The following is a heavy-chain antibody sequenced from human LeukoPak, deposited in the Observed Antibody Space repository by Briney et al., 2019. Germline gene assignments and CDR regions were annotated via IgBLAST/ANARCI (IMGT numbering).Heavy chain of an antibody. Sequence: GGSLRLSCAASGFTFSSYSMNWVRQAPGKGLEWVSSISSSSSYIYYADSVKGRFTISRGNAKNSLYLQMNSLRAEDTAVYYCAREVVYGDYPDYWGQGTLVTVSS. CDR1: GFTFSSYS. CDR2: ISSSSSYI. D-gene: IGHD4-17*01. CDR3: AREVVYGDYPDY. J-gene: IGHJ4*02. V-gene: IGHV3-21*01.